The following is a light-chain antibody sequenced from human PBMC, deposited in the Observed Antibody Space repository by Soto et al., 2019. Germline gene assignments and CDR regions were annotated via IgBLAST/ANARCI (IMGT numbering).Light chain of an antibody. V-gene: IGKV1-5*03. CDR1: QGTGDW. CDR2: KTS. CDR3: QQYSSYPLT. J-gene: IGKJ4*01. Sequence: DIQRSQSPSTLSASVGGRVTITCRASQGTGDWLAWYQQKPGKAPKLLIYKTSTLEGGVPSRFSGSGSETEFTLTISRLQPDDFATYYCQQYSSYPLTFGGGTKV.